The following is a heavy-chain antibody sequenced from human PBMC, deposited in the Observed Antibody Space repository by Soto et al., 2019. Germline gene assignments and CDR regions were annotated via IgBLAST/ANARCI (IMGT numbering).Heavy chain of an antibody. D-gene: IGHD3-3*01. CDR3: TRDTGVDFDY. CDR1: TFTLSTYW. CDR2: INNDGSTT. V-gene: IGHV3-74*01. Sequence: EVHLVDSGGGLVQPGGSLRLSFRAFTFTLSTYWMHWVRKAPGKGLVWVSGINNDGSTTRYADSVKGRFTIFRDNAKNMVYLQMNSLRAEDVAVYYCTRDTGVDFDYWGQGSLVTVSS. J-gene: IGHJ4*02.